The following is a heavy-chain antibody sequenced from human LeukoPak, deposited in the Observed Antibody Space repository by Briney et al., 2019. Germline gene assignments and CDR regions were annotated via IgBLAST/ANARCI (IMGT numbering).Heavy chain of an antibody. CDR2: VSSHGTKA. CDR1: GFTFSSYG. CDR3: ARAPAGPEHSNSWRFGHNWFDP. Sequence: GGSLRLSCAASGFTFSSYGISWVRQAPRKGLQWVSSVSSHGTKAYYADSVKGRFTISRDNSKNTLYLQMDNLRVEDTAQYHCARAPAGPEHSNSWRFGHNWFDPWGQGTLVIVS. V-gene: IGHV3-23*01. J-gene: IGHJ5*02. D-gene: IGHD6-13*01.